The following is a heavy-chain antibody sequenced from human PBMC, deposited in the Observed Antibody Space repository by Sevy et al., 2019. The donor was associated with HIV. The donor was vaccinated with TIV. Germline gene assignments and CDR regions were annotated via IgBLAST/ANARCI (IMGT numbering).Heavy chain of an antibody. J-gene: IGHJ5*01. CDR3: ARWTMGITMIQGEFDS. CDR1: GGSISNSAYY. D-gene: IGHD3-10*01. V-gene: IGHV4-39*02. Sequence: SETLSLTCTVSGGSISNSAYYWGWIRQPPGKGLEGIGNIYYIGNTYYKPSLKNRVTISVDTSKNHFSLKLTSVTAADTAVYYCARWTMGITMIQGEFDSWGQGTLVTVSS. CDR2: IYYIGNT.